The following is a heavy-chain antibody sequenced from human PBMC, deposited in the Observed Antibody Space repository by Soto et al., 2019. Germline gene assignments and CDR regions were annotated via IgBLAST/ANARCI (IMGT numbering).Heavy chain of an antibody. D-gene: IGHD4-17*01. J-gene: IGHJ2*01. Sequence: QVQLQESGPGLVKPSETLSLTCTVSGGSVSSGSYYWSWIRQPPGKGLEWIGYIYYSRSTNHKPSLKCPVTISVDTSKTQFPLKLSSVTAADTAVYYCATSTARWYFHLWGRGTLVTVSS. CDR3: ATSTARWYFHL. CDR1: GGSVSSGSYY. CDR2: IYYSRST. V-gene: IGHV4-61*01.